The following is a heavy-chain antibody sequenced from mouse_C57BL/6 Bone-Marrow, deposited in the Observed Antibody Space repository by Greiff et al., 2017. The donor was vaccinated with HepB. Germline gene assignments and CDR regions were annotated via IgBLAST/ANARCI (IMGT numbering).Heavy chain of an antibody. J-gene: IGHJ4*01. CDR2: ISSGGDYI. Sequence: EVQVVESGEGLVKPGGSLKLSCAASGFTFSSYAMSWVRQTPEKRLEWVAYISSGGDYIYYADTMKGRVTISRDNARNTLYLQMSSLKSEDTAMYYCTRDWGNYAMDYWGQGTSVTVSS. V-gene: IGHV5-9-1*02. CDR3: TRDWGNYAMDY. CDR1: GFTFSSYA.